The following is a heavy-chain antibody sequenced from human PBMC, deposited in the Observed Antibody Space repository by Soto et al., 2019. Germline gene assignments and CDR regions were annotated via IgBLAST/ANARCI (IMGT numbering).Heavy chain of an antibody. D-gene: IGHD3-22*01. Sequence: QVQLQESGPGLVKPSQTLSLTCTVSGGSISSGGYYWSWIRQHPGKGLEWIGDIYYSGSTYYNPSLKSRVTILVDTSKNQFSLKLSSVTAADTAVYYCARDKDYYDSSGPEDDAFDIWGQGTMVTVSS. V-gene: IGHV4-31*03. CDR2: IYYSGST. CDR1: GGSISSGGYY. CDR3: ARDKDYYDSSGPEDDAFDI. J-gene: IGHJ3*02.